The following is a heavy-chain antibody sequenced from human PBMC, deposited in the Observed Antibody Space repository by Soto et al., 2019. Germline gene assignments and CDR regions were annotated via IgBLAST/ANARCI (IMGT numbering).Heavy chain of an antibody. V-gene: IGHV4-34*01. Sequence: SETLSLTCAVYGGSFSGYYWSWIRQPPGKGLEWIGEINHSGSTNYNPSLKSRVTISVDTSKNQFSLKLSSVTAADTAVYYCASPKNTDSRDPGYYYYGMDVWGQGTTVTVSS. J-gene: IGHJ6*02. D-gene: IGHD4-17*01. CDR3: ASPKNTDSRDPGYYYYGMDV. CDR1: GGSFSGYY. CDR2: INHSGST.